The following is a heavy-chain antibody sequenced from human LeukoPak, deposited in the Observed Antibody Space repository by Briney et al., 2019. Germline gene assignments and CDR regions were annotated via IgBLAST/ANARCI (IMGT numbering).Heavy chain of an antibody. Sequence: PSETLSLTCTVSGGSISSSSYYWGWIRQPPGKGLEWVSSISSSSSYIYYADSVKGRFTISRDNAKNSLYLQMNSLRAEDTAVYYCARDRNYDFWSGTTRDAFDIWGQGTMVTVSS. CDR2: ISSSSSYI. D-gene: IGHD3-3*01. J-gene: IGHJ3*02. CDR1: GGSISSSS. CDR3: ARDRNYDFWSGTTRDAFDI. V-gene: IGHV3-21*01.